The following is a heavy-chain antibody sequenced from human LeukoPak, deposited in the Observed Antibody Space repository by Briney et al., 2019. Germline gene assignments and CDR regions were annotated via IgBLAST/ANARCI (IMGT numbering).Heavy chain of an antibody. CDR2: IWYDGTNK. Sequence: GGSLRLSCAASEFTFSTYGIHWVRQAPGKGLEWVAVIWYDGTNKYYADSVKGRFTISRDNSKNTLYLQMSGLRAEDTAVYYCARDNPEFDYWGQGTLVTVSS. CDR3: ARDNPEFDY. D-gene: IGHD1-14*01. J-gene: IGHJ4*02. CDR1: EFTFSTYG. V-gene: IGHV3-33*08.